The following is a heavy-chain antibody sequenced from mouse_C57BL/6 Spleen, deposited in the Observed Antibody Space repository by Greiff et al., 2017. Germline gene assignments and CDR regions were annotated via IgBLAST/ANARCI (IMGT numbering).Heavy chain of an antibody. Sequence: EVQRVESGGDLVKPGGSLKLSCAASGFTFSSYGMSWVRQTPDKRLEWVATISSGGSYTYYPDSVKGRFTISRDNAKNTLYLQMSSLKSEDTAMYYCARSSSYRYFDVWGTGTTVTVSS. J-gene: IGHJ1*03. CDR1: GFTFSSYG. CDR2: ISSGGSYT. CDR3: ARSSSYRYFDV. D-gene: IGHD1-1*01. V-gene: IGHV5-6*01.